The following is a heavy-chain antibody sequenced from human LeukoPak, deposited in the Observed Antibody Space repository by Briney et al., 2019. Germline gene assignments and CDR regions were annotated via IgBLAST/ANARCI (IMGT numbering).Heavy chain of an antibody. Sequence: SETLSLTCSVSGDSISTSSYYCGWIRQPPGRGLEWIGTIYYSGSTYYHPSLTSRVTISVSTSKNQFSLKLSSVTAADTAVYYCARHKDYYYSYMDVWGKGTTVTISS. CDR3: ARHKDYYYSYMDV. CDR1: GDSISTSSYY. V-gene: IGHV4-39*01. J-gene: IGHJ6*03. CDR2: IYYSGST.